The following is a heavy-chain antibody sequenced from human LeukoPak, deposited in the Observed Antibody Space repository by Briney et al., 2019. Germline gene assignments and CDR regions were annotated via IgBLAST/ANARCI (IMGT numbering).Heavy chain of an antibody. Sequence: PGGSLRLSCAAPGFAVSGRYMSWVRQAPGIGLEWVSVIYTGGSTYYGDSVKGRFTISRDISQNTVYLQMNSLRAEDTAMYYCTRDRSNSGTRDAFDIWGQGTMVSVSS. D-gene: IGHD1-26*01. CDR1: GFAVSGRY. J-gene: IGHJ3*02. CDR3: TRDRSNSGTRDAFDI. V-gene: IGHV3-53*01. CDR2: IYTGGST.